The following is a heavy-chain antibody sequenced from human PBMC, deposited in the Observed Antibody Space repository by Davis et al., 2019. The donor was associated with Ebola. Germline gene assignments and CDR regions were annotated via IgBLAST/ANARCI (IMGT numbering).Heavy chain of an antibody. J-gene: IGHJ4*02. CDR3: AREAEQQWLVRRDFDY. Sequence: GGSLRLSCAASAFTFRTYSMNWVRRAPGKGLEWLAYISSTGGTLYYADSVKGRFTISRDNAKHSVYLQMNSLRAEDTAVYYCAREAEQQWLVRRDFDYWGQGTLVTVSS. V-gene: IGHV3-48*04. D-gene: IGHD6-19*01. CDR1: AFTFRTYS. CDR2: ISSTGGTL.